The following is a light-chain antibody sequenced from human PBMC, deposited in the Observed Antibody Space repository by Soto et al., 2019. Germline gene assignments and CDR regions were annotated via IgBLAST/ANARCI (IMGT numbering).Light chain of an antibody. Sequence: DIQMAQSPSYVSASVGDRLTITCRASQGISSWLAWYQQKPGKAPKLLIYDASSLESGVPSRLSVSGSGTEFTITIRSLQPDDVATYDCQQYNSYSTFGQGTKVDI. CDR1: QGISSW. V-gene: IGKV1-5*01. CDR3: QQYNSYST. J-gene: IGKJ1*01. CDR2: DAS.